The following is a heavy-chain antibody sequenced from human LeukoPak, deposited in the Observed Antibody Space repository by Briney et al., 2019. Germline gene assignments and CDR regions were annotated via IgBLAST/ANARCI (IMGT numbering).Heavy chain of an antibody. CDR3: ARAEQWLFGEAYYYYYYYMDV. J-gene: IGHJ6*03. CDR1: GYTFTGYY. V-gene: IGHV1-2*02. D-gene: IGHD3-10*02. CDR2: INPNSGGT. Sequence: ASVKVSCKASGYTFTGYYMHWVRQAPGQGLEWMGWINPNSGGTNYAQKFQGRVTMTRDTSISTAYMELSRLRSDDTAVYYRARAEQWLFGEAYYYYYYYMDVWGKGTTVTVSS.